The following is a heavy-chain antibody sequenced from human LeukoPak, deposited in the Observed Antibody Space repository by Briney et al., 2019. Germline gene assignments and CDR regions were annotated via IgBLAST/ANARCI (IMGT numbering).Heavy chain of an antibody. V-gene: IGHV3-7*01. D-gene: IGHD3-3*01. CDR3: ARDGTYYDFWSGPHDAFDI. J-gene: IGHJ3*02. CDR1: GFSISSHW. CDR2: LKEDVSAR. Sequence: GGSLRLSCVASGFSISSHWMSWVRQAPGKGLEWVASLKEDVSARNLVDSVKGRFTISRDNSKNSLYLQMNSLRAEDTAVYYCARDGTYYDFWSGPHDAFDIWGQGTMVTVSS.